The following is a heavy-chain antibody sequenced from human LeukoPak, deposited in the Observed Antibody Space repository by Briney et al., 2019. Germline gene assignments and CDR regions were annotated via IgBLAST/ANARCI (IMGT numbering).Heavy chain of an antibody. D-gene: IGHD3-22*01. Sequence: SETLSLTCTVSGGSINSYYWSWIRQPDGKGLEWIGRLYTSGTTNYNPSLKSRVTMSVDTSKNHFSLQLRSVTAADTAVYYCASTTYDYDTSGHYFLDYWGQGSLVTVSS. CDR2: LYTSGTT. V-gene: IGHV4-4*07. J-gene: IGHJ4*02. CDR3: ASTTYDYDTSGHYFLDY. CDR1: GGSINSYY.